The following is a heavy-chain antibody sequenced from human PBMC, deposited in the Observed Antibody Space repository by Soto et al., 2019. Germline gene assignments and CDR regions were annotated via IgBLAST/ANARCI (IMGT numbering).Heavy chain of an antibody. V-gene: IGHV4-39*01. CDR2: IYYSGST. CDR3: ARQEQWLGLDAFDI. J-gene: IGHJ3*02. Sequence: QLQLQESGPGLVKPSETLSLTCTVSGGSISSSSYYWGWIRQPPGKGLEWIGSIYYSGSTYYNPSLKSRVTISVDTSKNQFSLKLSSVTAADTAVYYCARQEQWLGLDAFDIWGQGTMVTVSS. D-gene: IGHD6-19*01. CDR1: GGSISSSSYY.